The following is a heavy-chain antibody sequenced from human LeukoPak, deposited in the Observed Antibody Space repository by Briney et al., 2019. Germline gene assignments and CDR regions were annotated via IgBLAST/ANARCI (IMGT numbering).Heavy chain of an antibody. CDR3: AKDLRVQWLALDY. CDR2: IWYDGSNK. CDR1: GFTFSSYG. J-gene: IGHJ4*02. D-gene: IGHD6-19*01. V-gene: IGHV3-33*06. Sequence: PGRSLRLSCAASGFTFSSYGMHWVRQAPGKGLEWVAVIWYDGSNKYYADSVKGRFTISRDNSKNTLYLQMNSLRAEDTAVYYCAKDLRVQWLALDYWGQGTLVTVSS.